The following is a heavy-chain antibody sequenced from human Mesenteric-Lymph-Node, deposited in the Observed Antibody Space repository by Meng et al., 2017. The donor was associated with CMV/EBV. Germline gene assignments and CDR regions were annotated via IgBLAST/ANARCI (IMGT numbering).Heavy chain of an antibody. V-gene: IGHV3-66*02. Sequence: GESLKISCAASGFTVSSNYMSWVRQAPGTGLEWVSLTYSGGSTYYADSAKGRFTISRDNSKNTVYLQMNSLRAEDTAVYYCARTSHYYDSTGVLDYWGQGTLVTVSS. D-gene: IGHD3-22*01. CDR1: GFTVSSNY. CDR2: TYSGGST. CDR3: ARTSHYYDSTGVLDY. J-gene: IGHJ4*02.